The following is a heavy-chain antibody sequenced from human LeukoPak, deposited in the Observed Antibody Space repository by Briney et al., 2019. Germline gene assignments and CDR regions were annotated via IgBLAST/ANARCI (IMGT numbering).Heavy chain of an antibody. Sequence: PSETLSLTCTVSGGSISSSSYYWGWIRQPPGKGLEWIGSIYYSGSTYYNPSLKSRVTISVDTSKNQFSLKLRSVTAADTAVYYCARDPDYSNYAYYMDVWGLGTTVTVSS. D-gene: IGHD4-11*01. CDR2: IYYSGST. CDR1: GGSISSSSYY. V-gene: IGHV4-39*07. CDR3: ARDPDYSNYAYYMDV. J-gene: IGHJ6*03.